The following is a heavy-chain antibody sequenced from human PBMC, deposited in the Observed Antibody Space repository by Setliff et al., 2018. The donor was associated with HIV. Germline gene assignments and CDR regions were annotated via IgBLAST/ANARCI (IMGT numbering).Heavy chain of an antibody. J-gene: IGHJ5*02. CDR3: ARSGGDCSGISCYSSWFDP. Sequence: GGSLRLSCAASGFTFMNYAMSWVRQAPGKGLAWVSTISGSGGNTYYADSVKGRFTISRDNSNNMLFLQMNSLRTEDTAVYYCARSGGDCSGISCYSSWFDPWGHGTLVTVSS. D-gene: IGHD2-15*01. V-gene: IGHV3-23*01. CDR2: ISGSGGNT. CDR1: GFTFMNYA.